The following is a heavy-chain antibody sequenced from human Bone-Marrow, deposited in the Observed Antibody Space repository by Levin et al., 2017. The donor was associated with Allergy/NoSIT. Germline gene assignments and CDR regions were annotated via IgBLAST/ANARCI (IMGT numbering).Heavy chain of an antibody. J-gene: IGHJ2*01. CDR2: RKTEGRRK. V-gene: IGHV3-74*01. CDR1: EFRFSNYW. D-gene: IGHD3-16*01. CDR3: VRDGGTAAAHAWYFSL. Sequence: LSLTCAASEFRFSNYWMNWVRQAPGKGLVWVARRKTEGRRKSEGDCVKGLFTISRDNAKNTVYLQMNSLRAEDTAVYYCVRDGGTAAAHAWYFSLWGRGTLVTVSS.